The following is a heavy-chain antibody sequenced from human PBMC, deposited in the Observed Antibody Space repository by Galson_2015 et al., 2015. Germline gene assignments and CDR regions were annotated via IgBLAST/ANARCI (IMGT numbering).Heavy chain of an antibody. CDR3: ARRSANCSGGSCWFFDF. CDR2: IYPGDFDT. CDR1: GYSFATYW. D-gene: IGHD2-15*01. J-gene: IGHJ4*02. Sequence: QSGAEVKKPGESLKISCKGSGYSFATYWIGWVRQMPGKGLEWMGIIYPGDFDTRYSPSFQGQASISADKSISTAYLQWSSLRASDTAMYYCARRSANCSGGSCWFFDFWGQGTLVTVSS. V-gene: IGHV5-51*01.